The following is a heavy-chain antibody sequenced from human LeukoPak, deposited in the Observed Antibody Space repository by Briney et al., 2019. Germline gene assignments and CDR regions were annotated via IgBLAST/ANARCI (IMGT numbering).Heavy chain of an antibody. V-gene: IGHV3-30-3*01. D-gene: IGHD5-24*01. CDR1: GFTFSSYA. Sequence: GRSLRLSCAASGFTFSSYAMHWVRQAPGKGLEWAAVISYDGSNKYYADSVKDRFTISRDNSKNTLYLQMNSLRAEDTAVYYCARGLATIAYWGQGTLVTVSS. CDR3: ARGLATIAY. CDR2: ISYDGSNK. J-gene: IGHJ4*02.